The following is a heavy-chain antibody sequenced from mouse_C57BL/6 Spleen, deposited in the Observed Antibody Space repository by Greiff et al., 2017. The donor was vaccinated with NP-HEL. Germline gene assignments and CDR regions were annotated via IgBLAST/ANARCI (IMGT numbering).Heavy chain of an antibody. J-gene: IGHJ1*03. D-gene: IGHD1-1*01. V-gene: IGHV1-64*01. CDR3: ARRNYPWYFDV. Sequence: QVQLQQPGAELVKPGASVKLSCKASGYTFTSYWMRWVKQRPGQGLEWIGMIHPNSGSTNYNEKFKSKATLTVDKSSSTAYMQLSSLTSEDSAVYYCARRNYPWYFDVWGTGTTVTVSS. CDR2: IHPNSGST. CDR1: GYTFTSYW.